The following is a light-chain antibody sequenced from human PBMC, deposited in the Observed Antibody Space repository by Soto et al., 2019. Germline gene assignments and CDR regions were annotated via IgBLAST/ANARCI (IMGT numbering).Light chain of an antibody. J-gene: IGKJ5*01. V-gene: IGKV3-20*01. CDR1: QSVGTR. Sequence: QTPETLALSPEERATLSCRAAQSVGTRLAWYQHKTGQAPRLLISGASSRATGIPDRFTGSGSETSFTLTISRLEPEDFALYNCQLSPSGHPSASGQVTRLEIK. CDR2: GAS. CDR3: QLSPSGHPSA.